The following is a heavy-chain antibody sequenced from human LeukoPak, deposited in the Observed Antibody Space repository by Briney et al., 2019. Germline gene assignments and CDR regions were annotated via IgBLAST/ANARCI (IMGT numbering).Heavy chain of an antibody. CDR1: GGTFSSYA. CDR3: ARRVFGSSGYYGEN. Sequence: RASVKVSCKASGGTFSSYAISWVRQAPGQGLEWMGGIIPIFGTANYAQKFQGRVTITADESTSTAYMELSSLRSEDTAVYYCARRVFGSSGYYGENWGQGTLVTVSS. V-gene: IGHV1-69*13. CDR2: IIPIFGTA. J-gene: IGHJ4*02. D-gene: IGHD3-22*01.